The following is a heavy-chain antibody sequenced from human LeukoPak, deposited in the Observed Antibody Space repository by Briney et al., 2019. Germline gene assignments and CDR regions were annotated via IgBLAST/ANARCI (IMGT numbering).Heavy chain of an antibody. Sequence: ASVKVSCKASGGTFSSYAISWVRQAPGQGLEWMGWISAYNGNTNYAQKLQGRVTMTTDTSTSTAHMELRSLRSDDTAVYYCAREPHYYGSGSYLVYFDYWGQGTLVSVSS. V-gene: IGHV1-18*01. CDR3: AREPHYYGSGSYLVYFDY. CDR1: GGTFSSYA. J-gene: IGHJ4*02. CDR2: ISAYNGNT. D-gene: IGHD3-10*01.